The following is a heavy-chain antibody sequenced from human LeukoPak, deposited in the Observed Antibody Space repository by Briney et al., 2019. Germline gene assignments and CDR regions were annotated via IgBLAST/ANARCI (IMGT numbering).Heavy chain of an antibody. CDR1: GYTFTSDG. CDR3: ARGLYYDFWSGPDYFDY. D-gene: IGHD3-3*01. Sequence: ASVKVSCKASGYTFTSDGISWVRQAPGQGLEWMGWISAYNGNTNYAQKLQGRVTMTTDTSTSTAYMELRSLRSDDTAVYYCARGLYYDFWSGPDYFDYWGQGTLVTVSS. CDR2: ISAYNGNT. V-gene: IGHV1-18*01. J-gene: IGHJ4*02.